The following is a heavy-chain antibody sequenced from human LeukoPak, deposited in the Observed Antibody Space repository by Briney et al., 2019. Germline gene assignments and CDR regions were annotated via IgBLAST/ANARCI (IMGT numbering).Heavy chain of an antibody. D-gene: IGHD3-22*01. Sequence: SVKVSCKASGGTFSSYSIHWVRQAPGQGLEWMGGIIPIFGTANYAQKFQGRVTITTDESTSTAYMELSSLRSEDTAVYYCAREKYDSSGYYSLCFDYWGQGTLVTVSS. J-gene: IGHJ4*02. CDR3: AREKYDSSGYYSLCFDY. V-gene: IGHV1-69*05. CDR2: IIPIFGTA. CDR1: GGTFSSYS.